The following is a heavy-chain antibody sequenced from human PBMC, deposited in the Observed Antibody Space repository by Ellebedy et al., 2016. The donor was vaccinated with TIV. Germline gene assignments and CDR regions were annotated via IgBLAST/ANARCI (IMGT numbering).Heavy chain of an antibody. CDR1: GYTFTSYY. V-gene: IGHV1-46*01. Sequence: ASVKVSXXASGYTFTSYYMHWVRQAPGQGLEWMGIINPSGGSTSYAQKFQGRVTMTRDTSTSTVYMELSSLRSEDTAVYYCARGLPRSYGYRGGDAFDIWGQGTMVTVSS. J-gene: IGHJ3*02. CDR3: ARGLPRSYGYRGGDAFDI. D-gene: IGHD5-18*01. CDR2: INPSGGST.